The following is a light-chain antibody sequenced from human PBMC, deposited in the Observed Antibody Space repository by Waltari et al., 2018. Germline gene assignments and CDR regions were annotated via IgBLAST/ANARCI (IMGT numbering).Light chain of an antibody. CDR1: QSPLHSNGDNY. Sequence: DIVMPHSPLSLPVTPGDSASISCRSSQSPLHSNGDNYLDWYLQKPGQSPQLLIYLSFNRASGVPDRFSGSGSGTDFTLKISRVEAEDVGVYYCMQALQTPWTFGQGTKVEIK. V-gene: IGKV2-28*01. CDR2: LSF. CDR3: MQALQTPWT. J-gene: IGKJ1*01.